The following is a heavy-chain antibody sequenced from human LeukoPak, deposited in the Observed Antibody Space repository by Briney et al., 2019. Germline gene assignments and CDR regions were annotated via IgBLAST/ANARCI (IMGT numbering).Heavy chain of an antibody. CDR3: AKLLGTATTYDS. CDR2: IRYDGSNK. Sequence: PGGSLRLSCAVSGFTFSNYGMLWVRQAPGKGLEWVALIRYDGSNKYYADSVKGRFNISRDISKNTLYLQMNSLGAEDTAMYYCAKLLGTATTYDSWGQGTRVTVSS. J-gene: IGHJ4*02. V-gene: IGHV3-30*02. D-gene: IGHD5-24*01. CDR1: GFTFSNYG.